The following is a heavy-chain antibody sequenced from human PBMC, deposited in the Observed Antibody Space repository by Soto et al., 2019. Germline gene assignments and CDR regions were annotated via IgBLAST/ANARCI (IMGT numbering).Heavy chain of an antibody. CDR3: ARDRGNSDWPPLGYFDH. CDR1: GFILSTYS. V-gene: IGHV3-48*02. J-gene: IGHJ4*02. Sequence: GGSLRLSCTASGFILSTYSMNWVRQAPGRGLEWVAYISSGGRNIYYADSVKGRLTISRDNAQNSLFLQMNSLRDEDTAVYYCARDRGNSDWPPLGYFDHWGQGTLVTVSS. CDR2: ISSGGRNI. D-gene: IGHD3-9*01.